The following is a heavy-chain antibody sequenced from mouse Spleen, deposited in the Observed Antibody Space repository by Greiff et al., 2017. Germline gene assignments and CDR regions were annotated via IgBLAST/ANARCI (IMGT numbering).Heavy chain of an antibody. Sequence: QVQLKESGPGLVQPSQSLSITCTVSGFSLTSYGVHWVRQSPGKGLEWLGVIWSGGSTDYNAAFISRLSISKDNSKSQVFFKMNSLQADDTAIYYCARPLYSNYEGFAYWGQGTLVTVSA. D-gene: IGHD2-5*01. V-gene: IGHV2-2*01. CDR2: IWSGGST. CDR1: GFSLTSYG. J-gene: IGHJ3*01. CDR3: ARPLYSNYEGFAY.